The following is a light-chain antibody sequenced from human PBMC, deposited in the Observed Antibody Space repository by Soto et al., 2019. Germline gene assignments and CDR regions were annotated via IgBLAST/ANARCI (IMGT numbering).Light chain of an antibody. CDR2: EVS. V-gene: IGLV2-14*01. CDR1: SSDVGGYNY. Sequence: QSALTQPASVSGSPGQSITISCTGTSSDVGGYNYVSWYQQHPGKAPKLMIYEVSNRPSGVSNRFSGSKSGNTASLTISGLEAEDEADYYCCSYTSSSTRVFGGGTKRTVL. J-gene: IGLJ3*02. CDR3: CSYTSSSTRV.